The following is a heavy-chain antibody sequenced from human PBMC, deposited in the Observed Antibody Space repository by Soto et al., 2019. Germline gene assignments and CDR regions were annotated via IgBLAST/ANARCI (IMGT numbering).Heavy chain of an antibody. CDR3: ARAGGTQLFDY. Sequence: ASVKVSCKASGYTFTSLGISWVRQAPGQGLEWMGWVSAYNGNTRYAPNVQGRVTMTTDRSTSTAYMELRSLRSDDTAVYYCARAGGTQLFDYWGQGTLVTVSS. V-gene: IGHV1-18*04. CDR1: GYTFTSLG. CDR2: VSAYNGNT. J-gene: IGHJ4*02.